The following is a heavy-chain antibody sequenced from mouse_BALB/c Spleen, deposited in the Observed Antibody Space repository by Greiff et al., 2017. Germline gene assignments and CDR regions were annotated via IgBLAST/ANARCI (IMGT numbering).Heavy chain of an antibody. Sequence: VESGGGLVKPGGSLKLSCAASGFTFSSYAMSWVRQTPEKRLEWVASISSGGSTYYPDSVKGRFTISRDNARNIQYLQMSSLRSEDTAMYYCARGDYYMGMDYWGQGTSVTVSS. CDR3: ARGDYYMGMDY. CDR2: ISSGGST. D-gene: IGHD2-12*01. CDR1: GFTFSSYA. V-gene: IGHV5-6-5*01. J-gene: IGHJ4*01.